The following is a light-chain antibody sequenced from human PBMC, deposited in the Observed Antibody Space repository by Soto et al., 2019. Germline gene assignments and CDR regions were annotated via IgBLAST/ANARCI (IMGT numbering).Light chain of an antibody. CDR1: SSDVGGYDF. Sequence: QSALTQPRSVSGTPGQSVTVSCTGTSSDVGGYDFVSWYQQHQGKAPKLMISDVSKRPSGVPDRFSGSKSGNTASLTISGLQAEVEADYYCCSYAGDLALFGGGTKVTVL. V-gene: IGLV2-11*01. CDR3: CSYAGDLAL. CDR2: DVS. J-gene: IGLJ2*01.